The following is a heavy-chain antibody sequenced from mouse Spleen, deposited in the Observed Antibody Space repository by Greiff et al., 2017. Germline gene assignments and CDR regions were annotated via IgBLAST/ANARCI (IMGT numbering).Heavy chain of an antibody. J-gene: IGHJ3*01. CDR3: ARGDYYGRGLGAY. Sequence: EVQLQESGPVLVKPGASVKMSCKASGYTFTDYYMNWVKQSHGKSLEWIGVINPYNGGTSYNQKFKGKATLTVDKSSSTAYMELNSLTSEDSAVYYCARGDYYGRGLGAYWGQGTLVTVSA. CDR2: INPYNGGT. V-gene: IGHV1-19*01. D-gene: IGHD1-1*01. CDR1: GYTFTDYY.